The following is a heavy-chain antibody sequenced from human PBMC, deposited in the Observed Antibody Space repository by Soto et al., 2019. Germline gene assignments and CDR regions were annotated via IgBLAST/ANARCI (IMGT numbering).Heavy chain of an antibody. Sequence: QVQLQESGPGLVKPSETLSLTCPVFGGSISSGGYYWTWIRQHPGKGLEWIGYTHYSGSTYYNPSLKSRLSISVDTSKNQVSLKLSSVTAADTAVYYCARGGVTDFDYWGQGTLVTVSS. J-gene: IGHJ4*02. CDR3: ARGGVTDFDY. CDR2: THYSGST. D-gene: IGHD4-4*01. CDR1: GGSISSGGYY. V-gene: IGHV4-31*03.